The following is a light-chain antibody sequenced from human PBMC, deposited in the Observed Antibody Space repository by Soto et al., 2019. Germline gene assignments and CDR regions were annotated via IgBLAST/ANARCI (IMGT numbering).Light chain of an antibody. J-gene: IGKJ1*01. CDR1: RSVDIN. CDR3: QQYRNWLST. Sequence: EIVLTQSPATLSVSPGERVSLSCRASRSVDINLAWYQQKPGQAPRLLIYGASTRATDMPGRFSGRGSGTEFTLTISSLQSEDFAVYYCQQYRNWLSTFGQGTKVDIK. V-gene: IGKV3-15*01. CDR2: GAS.